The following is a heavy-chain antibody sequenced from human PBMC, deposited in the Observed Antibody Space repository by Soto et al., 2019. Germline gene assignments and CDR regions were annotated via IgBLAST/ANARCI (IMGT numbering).Heavy chain of an antibody. CDR2: INSDGSST. J-gene: IGHJ4*02. CDR3: ARERGKAAAVHFDY. Sequence: EVQLVESGGGLVQPGGSLRLSCAASGFTFSSYWMHWVRQAPGKGLVWVSCINSDGSSTSYADSVKGRFTISRDNAKKTLYLQMNSLRAENTAVYYCARERGKAAAVHFDYWGQGTLVTVSS. CDR1: GFTFSSYW. V-gene: IGHV3-74*01. D-gene: IGHD6-13*01.